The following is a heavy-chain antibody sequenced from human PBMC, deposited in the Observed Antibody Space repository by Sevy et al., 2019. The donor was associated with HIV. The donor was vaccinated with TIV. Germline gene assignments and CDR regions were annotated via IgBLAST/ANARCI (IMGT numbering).Heavy chain of an antibody. J-gene: IGHJ6*02. CDR1: GYTFTSYD. D-gene: IGHD3-3*01. V-gene: IGHV1-8*01. Sequence: ASMKVSCKASGYTFTSYDINWVRQATGQGLEWMGWMNPNSGNTGYAQKFQGRVTMTRNTSISTAYMELSSLRSEDTAVYYCARELKDYDFWSGYYRAYYYYGMDVWGQGTTVTVSS. CDR2: MNPNSGNT. CDR3: ARELKDYDFWSGYYRAYYYYGMDV.